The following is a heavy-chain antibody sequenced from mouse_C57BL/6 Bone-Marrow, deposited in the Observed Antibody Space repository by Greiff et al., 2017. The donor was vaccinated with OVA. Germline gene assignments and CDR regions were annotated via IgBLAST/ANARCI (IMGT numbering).Heavy chain of an antibody. CDR1: GFTFSSYG. D-gene: IGHD4-1*01. J-gene: IGHJ3*01. CDR3: ARHGLTGTCAY. V-gene: IGHV5-6*01. Sequence: EVKLMESGGDLVKPGGSLKLSCAASGFTFSSYGMSWVRQTPDKRLEWVATISSGGSYTYYPDSVKGRFTISRDNAKNTLYLQMSSLKSEDTAMYYCARHGLTGTCAYWGQGTLVTVSA. CDR2: ISSGGSYT.